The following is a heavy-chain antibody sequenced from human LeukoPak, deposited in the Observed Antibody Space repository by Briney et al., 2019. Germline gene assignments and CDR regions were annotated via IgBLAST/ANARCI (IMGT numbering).Heavy chain of an antibody. Sequence: PGGSLRLSCAASGFTFSSYGMHWVRQAPGKGLEWVAVISYDGSNKYYADPVKGRFTISRDNSKNTLYLQMNSLRAEDTAVYYCAKAPPPGYSSSPDYWGQGTLVTVSS. D-gene: IGHD6-6*01. CDR1: GFTFSSYG. CDR3: AKAPPPGYSSSPDY. J-gene: IGHJ4*02. CDR2: ISYDGSNK. V-gene: IGHV3-30*18.